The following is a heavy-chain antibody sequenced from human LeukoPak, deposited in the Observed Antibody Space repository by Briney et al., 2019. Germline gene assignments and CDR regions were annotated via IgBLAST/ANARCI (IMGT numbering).Heavy chain of an antibody. V-gene: IGHV4-61*02. CDR1: GGSISSGSYY. CDR3: AREGYSSTS. J-gene: IGHJ4*02. Sequence: SETLSLTCTVSGGSISSGSYYWSWIRQPAGKGLEWIGRIYTSGSTNYNPSLKSRVTISVDTSKIQSSLKLSSVTAADTAVYYCAREGYSSTSWGQGTLVTVSS. CDR2: IYTSGST. D-gene: IGHD6-19*01.